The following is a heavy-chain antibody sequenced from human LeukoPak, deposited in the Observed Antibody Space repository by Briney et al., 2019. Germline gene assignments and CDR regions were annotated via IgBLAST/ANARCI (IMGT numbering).Heavy chain of an antibody. V-gene: IGHV1-18*01. CDR3: ARVLDGVSQVGDTPGDY. CDR1: GYTFTSYG. J-gene: IGHJ4*02. CDR2: ISAYNGNT. Sequence: ASVKVSCKASGYTFTSYGISWVRQAPGQGLEWMGWISAYNGNTNYAQKLQGRVTMTTDTSTSTAYMELRSLRSDDTAVYYCARVLDGVSQVGDTPGDYWGQGTLVTVSS. D-gene: IGHD5/OR15-5a*01.